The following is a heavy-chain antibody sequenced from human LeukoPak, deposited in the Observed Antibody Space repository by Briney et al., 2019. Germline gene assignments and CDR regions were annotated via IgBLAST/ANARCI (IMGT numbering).Heavy chain of an antibody. V-gene: IGHV3-30-3*01. J-gene: IGHJ4*02. CDR2: ISYDGSNK. CDR1: GFTFSSYA. Sequence: QAGGSLRLSCAASGFTFSSYAMHWVRQAPGKGLEWVAVISYDGSNKYYADSVKGRFTISRDNSKNTLYLQMNRLRAEDTAVYYCARDPLGRVYSNYYFDYWGKGTLVTVSS. CDR3: ARDPLGRVYSNYYFDY. D-gene: IGHD4-11*01.